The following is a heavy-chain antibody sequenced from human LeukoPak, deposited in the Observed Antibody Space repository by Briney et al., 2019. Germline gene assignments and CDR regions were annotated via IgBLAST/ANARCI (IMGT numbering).Heavy chain of an antibody. V-gene: IGHV4-31*03. CDR1: GGSISSGGYY. J-gene: IGHJ4*02. D-gene: IGHD3-22*01. Sequence: SQTLSLTCTVSGGSISSGGYYWSWIRQHPGKGLEWIGYTYYSGSTYYNPSLKSRVTISVDTSKNQFSLKLSSVTAADTAVYYCARGHYDYYDSSGYHPLDFHYWGQGTLVTVSS. CDR3: ARGHYDYYDSSGYHPLDFHY. CDR2: TYYSGST.